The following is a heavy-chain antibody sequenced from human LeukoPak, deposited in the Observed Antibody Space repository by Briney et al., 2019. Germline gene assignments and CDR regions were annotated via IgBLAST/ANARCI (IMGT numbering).Heavy chain of an antibody. CDR2: ISSNGGST. Sequence: PGGSLRLSCAASGFTFSSYAMHWVRQAPGKGLEYVSAISSNGGSTYYANSVKGRFTISRDNSKNTLYLQMGSLRAEDMAVYYCARDGEWLLRALDYWGQGTLVTVSS. CDR1: GFTFSSYA. J-gene: IGHJ4*02. CDR3: ARDGEWLLRALDY. V-gene: IGHV3-64*01. D-gene: IGHD3-3*01.